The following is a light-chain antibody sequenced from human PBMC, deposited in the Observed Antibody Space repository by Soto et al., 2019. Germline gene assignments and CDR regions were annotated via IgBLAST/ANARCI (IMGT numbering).Light chain of an antibody. J-gene: IGLJ1*01. CDR1: SSNIGAGYD. V-gene: IGLV1-40*01. Sequence: QSVLTQPPSVSGAQGQRVTISCTESSSNIGAGYDVHWYQQLPGTAPKLLIYGNSNRPSGVPDRFSGSKSGTSASLAITGLQAEDEADYYCQSYDSSLSGWVFGTGTKVTVL. CDR3: QSYDSSLSGWV. CDR2: GNS.